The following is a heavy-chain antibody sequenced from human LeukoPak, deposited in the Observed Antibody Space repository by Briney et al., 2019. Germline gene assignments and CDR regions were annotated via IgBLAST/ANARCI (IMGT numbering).Heavy chain of an antibody. D-gene: IGHD2-2*02. CDR2: IKQDGSEK. V-gene: IGHV3-7*01. CDR3: ARVTGVPAAIRGGFDY. Sequence: PGGSLRLSCAASGFTFSSYWMSWVRQAPGKGLEWVANIKQDGSEKYYVDSVKGRFTISRDNAKNSLYLQMNSLGAEDTAVYYCARVTGVPAAIRGGFDYWGQGTLVTVSS. CDR1: GFTFSSYW. J-gene: IGHJ4*02.